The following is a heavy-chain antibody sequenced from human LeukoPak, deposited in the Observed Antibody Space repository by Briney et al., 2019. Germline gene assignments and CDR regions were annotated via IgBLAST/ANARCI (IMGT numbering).Heavy chain of an antibody. V-gene: IGHV1-69*13. CDR3: ARSGYCSGGSCSEYFQH. J-gene: IGHJ1*01. CDR2: IIPIFGTA. Sequence: RGASVKVSRKASGGTFSSYAISWVRQAPGQGLEWMGGIIPIFGTANYAQKFQGRVTITADESTSTAYMELSSLRSEDTAVYYCARSGYCSGGSCSEYFQHWGQGTLVTVSS. CDR1: GGTFSSYA. D-gene: IGHD2-15*01.